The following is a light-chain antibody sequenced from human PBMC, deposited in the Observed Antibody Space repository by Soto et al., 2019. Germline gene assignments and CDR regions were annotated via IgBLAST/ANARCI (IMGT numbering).Light chain of an antibody. CDR2: DAS. Sequence: EIVLTQSPATLSLSPGEIATLSFSASQSVSSRFLAWYQQKPGQAPRLLIYDASSRATGIPDRFSGSGSGTDFTLTISRLEPEDFAVYYCQQYGSSPALTFGGGTKVDIK. V-gene: IGKV3D-20*01. CDR3: QQYGSSPALT. CDR1: QSVSSRF. J-gene: IGKJ4*01.